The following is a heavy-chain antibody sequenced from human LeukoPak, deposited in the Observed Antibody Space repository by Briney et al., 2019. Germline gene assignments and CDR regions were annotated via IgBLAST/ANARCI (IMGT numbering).Heavy chain of an antibody. J-gene: IGHJ4*02. CDR1: GGSISSYY. D-gene: IGHD6-19*01. Sequence: SETLSLTCTVSGGSISSYYWSWIRQPAGKGLEWIGRIYTSGSTNYNPSLKSRVTISVDTSRNQFSLKLSSVTAADRAVYYCARGYSTGWYGGFDFWGQGTLVTVSS. V-gene: IGHV4-4*07. CDR2: IYTSGST. CDR3: ARGYSTGWYGGFDF.